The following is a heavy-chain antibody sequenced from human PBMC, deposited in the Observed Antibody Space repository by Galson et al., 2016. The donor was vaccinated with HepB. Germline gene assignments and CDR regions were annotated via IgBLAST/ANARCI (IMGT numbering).Heavy chain of an antibody. J-gene: IGHJ2*01. CDR3: ARRPSWYFDL. CDR1: GGSISSSTHY. V-gene: IGHV4-39*01. CDR2: ISYSGST. Sequence: ETLSLTCTVSGGSISSSTHYWDWIRQPPGKGLEWVGSISYSGSTYYNPSLKSRVTISVDTSKNQFSLKLSSVTAADTAVYYCARRPSWYFDLWGRGTLVTVSS.